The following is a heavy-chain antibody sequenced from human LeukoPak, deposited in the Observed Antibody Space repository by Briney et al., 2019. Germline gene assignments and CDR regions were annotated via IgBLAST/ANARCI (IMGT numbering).Heavy chain of an antibody. CDR1: GFTVSNNY. CDR3: AKDHALAVAGTHYYYYGMDV. D-gene: IGHD6-19*01. J-gene: IGHJ6*02. Sequence: GGSLRLSCTASGFTVSNNYMSWVRQAPGKGLEWVSAISGSGGSTYYADSVKGRFTISRDNSKNTLYLQMNSLRAEDTAVYYCAKDHALAVAGTHYYYYGMDVWGQGTTVTVSS. CDR2: ISGSGGST. V-gene: IGHV3-23*01.